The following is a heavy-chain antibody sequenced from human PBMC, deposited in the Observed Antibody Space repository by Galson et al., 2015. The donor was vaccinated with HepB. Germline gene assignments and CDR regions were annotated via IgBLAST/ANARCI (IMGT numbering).Heavy chain of an antibody. V-gene: IGHV1-46*01. D-gene: IGHD6-19*01. J-gene: IGHJ4*02. CDR2: INPSGDDT. Sequence: SVKVSCKASGYTFTSSYMHWVRQAPGQGLEWMGIINPSGDDTSYAQKFQGRVTLTSDTSTGTVFLELSSLRSEDTALYYCTKDHSRVFGGWSHGFDYWGQGTLVTVSS. CDR1: GYTFTSSY. CDR3: TKDHSRVFGGWSHGFDY.